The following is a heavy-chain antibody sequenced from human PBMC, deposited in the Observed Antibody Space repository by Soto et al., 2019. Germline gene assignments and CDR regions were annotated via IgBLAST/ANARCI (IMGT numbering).Heavy chain of an antibody. CDR2: ISAYNGNT. D-gene: IGHD3-3*01. Sequence: ASVKVACKASGYTFTSYGISWVRQAPGQGLEWMGWISAYNGNTNYAQKLQGRVTMTTDTSTSTAYMELRSLRSDDTAVYYCARGAITIFGVVIPEPWGQGTLVTVSS. V-gene: IGHV1-18*01. CDR3: ARGAITIFGVVIPEP. J-gene: IGHJ5*02. CDR1: GYTFTSYG.